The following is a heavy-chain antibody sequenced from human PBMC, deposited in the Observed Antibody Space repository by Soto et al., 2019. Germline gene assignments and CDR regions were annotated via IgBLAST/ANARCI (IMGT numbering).Heavy chain of an antibody. Sequence: PGGSMIVSCAASGLTFDDYAMHWVRTAPGKGLEWVSGISWNSGSIGYADSVKGRFTISRDNAKNSLYLQMNSLRAEDTALYYCAKDMGYCSSTSCYDAFDIWGQGTMVTVSS. CDR2: ISWNSGSI. CDR1: GLTFDDYA. V-gene: IGHV3-9*01. D-gene: IGHD2-2*01. J-gene: IGHJ3*02. CDR3: AKDMGYCSSTSCYDAFDI.